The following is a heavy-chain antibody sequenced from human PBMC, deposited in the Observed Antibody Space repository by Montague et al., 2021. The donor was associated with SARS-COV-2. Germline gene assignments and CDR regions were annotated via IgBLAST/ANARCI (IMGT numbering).Heavy chain of an antibody. CDR3: ARFPTSYYYDSKAAPATPDAFDI. J-gene: IGHJ3*02. CDR1: GGSISSSSYY. V-gene: IGHV4-39*01. D-gene: IGHD3-22*01. Sequence: SETLSLTCTVSGGSISSSSYYWGWIRQPPGKGLEWIGSIYYSGSTYYNPSLKSRVTISVDTSQNQVSLKLSSVTAADTAVYYCARFPTSYYYDSKAAPATPDAFDIWGQGTMVTVSS. CDR2: IYYSGST.